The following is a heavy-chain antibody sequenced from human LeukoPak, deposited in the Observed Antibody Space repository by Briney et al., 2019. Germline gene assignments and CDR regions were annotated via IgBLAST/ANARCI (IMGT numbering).Heavy chain of an antibody. V-gene: IGHV4-4*07. CDR1: GGSISSYY. CDR2: IYTSGST. D-gene: IGHD3-22*01. CDR3: ARHDLDSSGYYAFDI. J-gene: IGHJ3*02. Sequence: SETLSLTCTVCGGSISSYYWSWIRQHAGKGREWIGRIYTSGSTNYNPSLKSRVTMSVDTSKNQFSLKLSSVTAADTAVYYCARHDLDSSGYYAFDIWGQRTMVTVSS.